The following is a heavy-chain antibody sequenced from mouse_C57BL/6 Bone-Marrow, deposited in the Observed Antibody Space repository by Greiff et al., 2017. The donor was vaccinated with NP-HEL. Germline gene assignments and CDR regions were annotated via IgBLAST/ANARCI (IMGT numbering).Heavy chain of an antibody. Sequence: DVMLVESGGDLVKPGGSLKLSCAASGFTFSSYGMSWVRQTPDKRLEWVATISSGGSYTYYPDSVKGRFTISRDNAKNTLYLQRSSLKSEDTAMYYCARHRPWNYYWFAYWGQGTLVTVSA. CDR1: GFTFSSYG. D-gene: IGHD2-1*01. CDR3: ARHRPWNYYWFAY. CDR2: ISSGGSYT. J-gene: IGHJ3*01. V-gene: IGHV5-6*02.